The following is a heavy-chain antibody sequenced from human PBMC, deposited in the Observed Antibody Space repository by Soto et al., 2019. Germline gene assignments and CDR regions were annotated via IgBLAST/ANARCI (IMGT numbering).Heavy chain of an antibody. D-gene: IGHD1-1*01. CDR3: ARVERGTATTVVDAFDI. Sequence: QVQLQQWGAGLLKPSETLSLTCAVYGGFVSSGSYYWSWIRQPPGKGLEWIGEMSHSGGTHFNPSLKSRVTISVDTSKNQSSLKMSSVTAVDTALYYCARVERGTATTVVDAFDIWGPGTMVTVSS. J-gene: IGHJ3*02. CDR1: GGFVSSGSYY. V-gene: IGHV4-34*01. CDR2: MSHSGGT.